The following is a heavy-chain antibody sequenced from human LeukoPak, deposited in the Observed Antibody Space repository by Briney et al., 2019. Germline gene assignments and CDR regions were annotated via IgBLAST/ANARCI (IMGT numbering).Heavy chain of an antibody. V-gene: IGHV1-18*01. J-gene: IGHJ5*02. CDR1: GYTFTSYG. CDR2: ISAYNGNT. D-gene: IGHD3-3*02. Sequence: ASVKVSCKASGYTFTSYGISWVRQAPGQGLEWMGWISAYNGNTSYAQKFQGRVTMTRDTSTSTVYMELSSLRSEDTAVYYCARGHLSGLSFDPWGQGTLVTVSS. CDR3: ARGHLSGLSFDP.